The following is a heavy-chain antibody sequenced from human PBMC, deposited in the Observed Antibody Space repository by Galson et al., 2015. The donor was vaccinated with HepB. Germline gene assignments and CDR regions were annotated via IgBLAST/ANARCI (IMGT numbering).Heavy chain of an antibody. CDR3: ARNVYYDTSGYYYKPGWVDP. CDR2: TYYRAKWYT. CDR1: GDSVSSNSAA. J-gene: IGHJ5*02. Sequence: CAISGDSVSSNSAAWNWIRQSPSRGLEWLGRTYYRAKWYTDYAVSVRSRITINPDISRNQFSLQLYSVTPEDTAVYYCARNVYYDTSGYYYKPGWVDPWGQGTLVTVSS. V-gene: IGHV6-1*01. D-gene: IGHD3-22*01.